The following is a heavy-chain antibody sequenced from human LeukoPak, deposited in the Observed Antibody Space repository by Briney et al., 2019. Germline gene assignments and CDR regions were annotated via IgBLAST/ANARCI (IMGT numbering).Heavy chain of an antibody. CDR2: ISGSGGST. D-gene: IGHD3-22*01. CDR1: GFTFSSYA. Sequence: PGGSLRLFCAASGFTFSSYAMSWVRQAPGKGLEWVSAISGSGGSTYYADSVKGRFTISRDNSKNTLYLQMNGLRAEDTAVYYCAKDGSRRYYYDSGGPVFDYWGQGTLVTVSS. CDR3: AKDGSRRYYYDSGGPVFDY. V-gene: IGHV3-23*01. J-gene: IGHJ4*02.